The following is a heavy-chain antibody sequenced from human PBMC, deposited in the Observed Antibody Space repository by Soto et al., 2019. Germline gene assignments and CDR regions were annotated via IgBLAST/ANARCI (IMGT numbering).Heavy chain of an antibody. V-gene: IGHV1-18*01. CDR3: ARYAVVRGPSYYYYGMDV. CDR2: INAHNGKT. D-gene: IGHD3-10*01. Sequence: QVQLVQSGAEVKKPGASVKVSCKASGYTFTSHAISWVRQAPGQGLEWMGWINAHNGKTNYAQKLQGRVTMTTETSTNTAYMELRSLRSDDTAVYYCARYAVVRGPSYYYYGMDVWGQGTTVTVSS. J-gene: IGHJ6*02. CDR1: GYTFTSHA.